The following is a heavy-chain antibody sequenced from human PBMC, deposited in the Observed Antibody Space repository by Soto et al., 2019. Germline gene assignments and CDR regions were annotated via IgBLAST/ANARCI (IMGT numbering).Heavy chain of an antibody. CDR3: AKDPVKRSHHDAFDI. J-gene: IGHJ3*02. CDR2: ISGSGGST. V-gene: IGHV3-23*01. D-gene: IGHD4-17*01. Sequence: GGSLRLSCAASGFTFSSYAMSWVRQAPGKGLEWVSAISGSGGSTYYEESVKGRFTISRDNSKNTLYLQMNSLRAEDTAVYYCAKDPVKRSHHDAFDIWGQGTMVTVSS. CDR1: GFTFSSYA.